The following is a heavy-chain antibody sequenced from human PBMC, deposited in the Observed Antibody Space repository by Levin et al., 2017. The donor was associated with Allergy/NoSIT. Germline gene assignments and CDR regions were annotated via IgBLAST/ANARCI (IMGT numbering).Heavy chain of an antibody. J-gene: IGHJ6*02. V-gene: IGHV4-59*01. CDR1: GGSISSYY. CDR2: IYYRGST. Sequence: SETLSLTCTVSGGSISSYYWSWIRQPPGKGLEWIGYIYYRGSTNYNPSLKSRVTISVDTSKNQFSLKLSSVTAADTAVYYGARESSLRPMDVWGQGTTVTVSS. CDR3: ARESSLRPMDV. D-gene: IGHD5/OR15-5a*01.